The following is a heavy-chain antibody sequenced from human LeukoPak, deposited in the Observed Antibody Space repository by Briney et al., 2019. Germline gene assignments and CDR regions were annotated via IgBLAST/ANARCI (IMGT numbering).Heavy chain of an antibody. CDR3: ARGEGGILATPEDY. D-gene: IGHD1-14*01. V-gene: IGHV3-53*01. CDR1: GFAVSSNY. CDR2: IYSGGDT. Sequence: GGSLRLSCAASGFAVSSNYMSWVRQAPGKGPEWVSVIYSGGDTYYAGSVKGRFTISRDNSKNTLYLQMNSLGVEDTAVYYCARGEGGILATPEDYWGQGTLVTVSS. J-gene: IGHJ4*02.